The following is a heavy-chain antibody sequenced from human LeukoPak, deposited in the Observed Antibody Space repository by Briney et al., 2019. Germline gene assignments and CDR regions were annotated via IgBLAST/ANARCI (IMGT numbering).Heavy chain of an antibody. CDR3: ARVHQGDGWFDP. J-gene: IGHJ5*02. CDR2: INWNGGST. V-gene: IGHV3-20*03. D-gene: IGHD5-24*01. Sequence: GGSLRPSFAPSGSTFDDYGIGWVSQHPGKGRGWVSGINWNGGSTGYADSVKGRFTISRDNAKNSLYLQMNSLRAEDTALYYCARVHQGDGWFDPWGQGTLVTVSS. CDR1: GSTFDDYG.